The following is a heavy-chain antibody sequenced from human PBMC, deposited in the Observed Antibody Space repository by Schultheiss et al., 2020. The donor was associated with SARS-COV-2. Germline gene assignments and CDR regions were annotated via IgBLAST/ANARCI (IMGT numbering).Heavy chain of an antibody. CDR3: ARDDYGMDV. CDR2: IWYDGSNK. Sequence: GASLKISCAASGFTFSSYAMSWVRQAPGKGLEWVAVIWYDGSNKYYADSVKGRFTISRDNSKNTLYLQMNSLRPEDTAVYYCARDDYGMDVWGQGTTVTVSS. CDR1: GFTFSSYA. J-gene: IGHJ6*02. V-gene: IGHV3-33*08.